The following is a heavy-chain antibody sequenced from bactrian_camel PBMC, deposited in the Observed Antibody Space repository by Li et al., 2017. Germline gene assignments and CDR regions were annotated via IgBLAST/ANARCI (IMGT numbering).Heavy chain of an antibody. J-gene: IGHJ4*01. CDR1: GYTRDGAD. CDR2: VDSDGTT. Sequence: HVQLVESGGGSVQVGGSLTLSCTASGYTRDGADMGWYRRAPGNEREGVAQVDSDGTTSVADRVEGRFTVSKDYDKNILYLQMNDLKPEDTAMYYCVAQGPYSRGACYGPTMDFEFWGQGTQVTVS. V-gene: IGHV3S55*01. CDR3: VAQGPYSRGACYGPTMDFEF. D-gene: IGHD2*01.